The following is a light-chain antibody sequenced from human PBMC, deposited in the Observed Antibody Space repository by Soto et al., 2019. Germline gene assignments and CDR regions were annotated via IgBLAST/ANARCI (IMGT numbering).Light chain of an antibody. CDR3: GAYAGNSTWV. CDR2: EVY. V-gene: IGLV2-8*01. CDR1: SSDVGGYNY. Sequence: QSAPTQPPSASGSPGQSVTFSCTGTSSDVGGYNYVSWYQQYPGKAPKLMIYEVYTRHSGVPHRFSGPKSGNTASLNVSGQQPEDEADYYSGAYAGNSTWVFGGGTKLTVL. J-gene: IGLJ2*01.